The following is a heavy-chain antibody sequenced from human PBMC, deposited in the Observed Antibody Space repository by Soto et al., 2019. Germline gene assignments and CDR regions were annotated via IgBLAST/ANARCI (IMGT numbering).Heavy chain of an antibody. CDR2: IVPNVGTV. D-gene: IGHD3-3*01. CDR3: ARRDTSGFLRYFDN. V-gene: IGHV1-69*06. Sequence: ASVKVSCKSSGGTFSSFINYPINWVRQAPGQGLEWMGGIVPNVGTVNYAQKFRGKVTITADKSTGTAYMELSSLRSEDTTLYYCARRDTSGFLRYFDNWGQGTQVTVSS. J-gene: IGHJ4*02. CDR1: GGTFSSFINYP.